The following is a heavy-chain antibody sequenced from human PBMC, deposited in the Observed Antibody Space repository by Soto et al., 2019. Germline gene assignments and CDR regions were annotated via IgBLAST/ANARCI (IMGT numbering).Heavy chain of an antibody. J-gene: IGHJ4*02. CDR2: FNAGNANT. D-gene: IGHD5-12*01. CDR1: GYNFKAYT. Sequence: ASVKVSCKTSGYNFKAYTVHWVRQAPGQGPEWMGWFNAGNANTRYSENFLDRMTITKDTSASTAFMELSSLRSEDTAVYYCARGISGYDTIDFWGQGTPVTVSS. V-gene: IGHV1-3*01. CDR3: ARGISGYDTIDF.